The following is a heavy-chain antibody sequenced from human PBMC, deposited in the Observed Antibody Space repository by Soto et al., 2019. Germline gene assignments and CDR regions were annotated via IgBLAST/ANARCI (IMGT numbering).Heavy chain of an antibody. D-gene: IGHD3-22*01. CDR2: ISSSSSYT. J-gene: IGHJ3*02. Sequence: QVQLVESGGGLVKPGGSLRLSCAASGFTFSDYYMSWIRQAPGKGLEWVSYISSSSSYTNYADSVKGRFTISRDNAKNSLYLQMNSLRAEDTAVYYCARSSGYYYRSSAFDIWGQGTMVTVSS. CDR3: ARSSGYYYRSSAFDI. V-gene: IGHV3-11*06. CDR1: GFTFSDYY.